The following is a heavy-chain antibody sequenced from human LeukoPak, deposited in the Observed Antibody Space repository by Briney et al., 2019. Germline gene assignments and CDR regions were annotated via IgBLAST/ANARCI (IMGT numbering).Heavy chain of an antibody. J-gene: IGHJ4*02. CDR3: TRDSNYYGSGSYYTGVCHDY. D-gene: IGHD3-10*01. V-gene: IGHV3-49*03. CDR2: IRSKAYGGTT. Sequence: GGSLRLSCTASGFTFGDYAMSWFRQAPGKGLEWVGFIRSKAYGGTTEYAASVKGRFTISRDDSKSIAYLQMSSLKTEDTAVYYCTRDSNYYGSGSYYTGVCHDYWGQGTLVTVSS. CDR1: GFTFGDYA.